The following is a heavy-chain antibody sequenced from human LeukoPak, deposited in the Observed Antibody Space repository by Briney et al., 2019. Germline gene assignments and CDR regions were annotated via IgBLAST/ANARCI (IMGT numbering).Heavy chain of an antibody. D-gene: IGHD2-2*01. Sequence: PGGSLRLSCAASGFTFSSYGMHWVRQAPGKGLEWVAFIRYDGSNKYYADSVKGRFTISRDNSKNTLYLQMNSLRAEDTAVYYCAKEGDCSSTSCYLALIDYWGQGTLVTVSS. CDR3: AKEGDCSSTSCYLALIDY. CDR1: GFTFSSYG. CDR2: IRYDGSNK. V-gene: IGHV3-30*02. J-gene: IGHJ4*02.